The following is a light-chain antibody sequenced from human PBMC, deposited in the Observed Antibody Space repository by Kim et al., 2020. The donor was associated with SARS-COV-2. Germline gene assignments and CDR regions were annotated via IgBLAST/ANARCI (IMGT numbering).Light chain of an antibody. CDR2: AAS. V-gene: IGKV3-15*01. CDR1: QSVSSN. Sequence: PGEKATLACRASQSVSSNLAWYRQKPGQAPRLLIYAASSRATGVPARFSGSGSGTEFTLTISSLQSEDFGVYYCQQYNNWPPELTFGGGTKVDIK. CDR3: QQYNNWPPELT. J-gene: IGKJ4*01.